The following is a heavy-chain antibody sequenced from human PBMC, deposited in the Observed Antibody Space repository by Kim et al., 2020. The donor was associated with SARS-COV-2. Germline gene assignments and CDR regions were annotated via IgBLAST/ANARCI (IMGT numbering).Heavy chain of an antibody. J-gene: IGHJ5*02. D-gene: IGHD2-8*01. CDR2: VGGGDT. CDR3: VRDGINGNSNWDCFDP. Sequence: GGSLRLSCTTSGFTFDIYGMSWARQAPGKGLEWVASVGGGDTYYADSVKGRFTISRDNSRNMVSLEMNSLRVDDTAVYYCVRDGINGNSNWDCFDPWGQGTLVTVSS. CDR1: GFTFDIYG. V-gene: IGHV3-23*01.